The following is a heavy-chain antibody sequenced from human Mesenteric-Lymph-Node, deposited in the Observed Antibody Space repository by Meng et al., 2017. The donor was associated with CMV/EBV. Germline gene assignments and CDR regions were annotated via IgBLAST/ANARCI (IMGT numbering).Heavy chain of an antibody. Sequence: GESLKISCVASEFTISYNYMSWVRQAPGKGLEWVSSISSSSSYIYYADSVKGRFTISRDNAKNSLYLQMNSLRAEDTAVYYCARLDFYGMDVWGQGTTVTVSS. CDR1: EFTISYNY. CDR2: ISSSSSYI. CDR3: ARLDFYGMDV. J-gene: IGHJ6*02. V-gene: IGHV3-21*01.